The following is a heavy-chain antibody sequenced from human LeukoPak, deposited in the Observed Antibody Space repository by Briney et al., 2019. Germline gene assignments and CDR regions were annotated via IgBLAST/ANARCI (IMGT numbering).Heavy chain of an antibody. CDR1: GTSITSFY. Sequence: SETLSLTCTVSGTSITSFYWSWIRQPPGKGLEWIGCIHYSGPTNYSPSLRSRITLSVDTSKNQVSLILRPVTAADTAVYFCARDSSPGDSWGQGTLVTVSS. V-gene: IGHV4-59*01. CDR2: IHYSGPT. CDR3: ARDSSPGDS. D-gene: IGHD2-2*01. J-gene: IGHJ5*01.